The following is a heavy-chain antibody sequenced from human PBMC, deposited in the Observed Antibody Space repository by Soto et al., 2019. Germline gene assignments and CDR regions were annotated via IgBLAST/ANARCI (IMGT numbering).Heavy chain of an antibody. CDR1: GYTFTSYD. CDR2: MNPKGGNT. V-gene: IGHV1-8*01. CDR3: AGPPVVAAGIDY. D-gene: IGHD2-15*01. Sequence: QVRLVPSGAEVKKPWASVKVSCQASGYTFTSYDINWVRQATGQGLEWMGWMNPKGGNTGYAQKFKGRVTMTRNTSISTADMELRSLRSEDTAGYDGAGPPVVAAGIDYWGQGTLVTVSS. J-gene: IGHJ4*02.